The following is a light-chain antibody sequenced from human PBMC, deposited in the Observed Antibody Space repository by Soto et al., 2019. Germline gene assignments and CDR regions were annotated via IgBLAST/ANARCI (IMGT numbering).Light chain of an antibody. J-gene: IGLJ2*01. CDR3: QTWGTGIDVV. Sequence: QPVLTQSPSASASLGASVKVTCTLSSYHSTYAIAWHQQQPEKGPRFLMKVNSDGSHTKGDGIPDRFSGSTSGTEHYLTISSLQSEDEADYYCQTWGTGIDVVFGGGTKVTVL. V-gene: IGLV4-69*01. CDR2: VNSDGSH. CDR1: SYHSTYA.